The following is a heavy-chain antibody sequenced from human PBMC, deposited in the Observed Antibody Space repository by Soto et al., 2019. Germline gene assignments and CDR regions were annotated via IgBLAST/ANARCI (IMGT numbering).Heavy chain of an antibody. D-gene: IGHD1-26*01. CDR2: IYFSRST. Sequence: VQLQESGPGLVRPSETLSLTCTVSGGSISSGNFYWSWIRQPPGKGLAWIGYIYFSRSTSYSPSLKSRLTISLNTSNNQFSLKLTSVTAADTAVYYCAHDSHGGNTYFDLWGQGALVTVSS. J-gene: IGHJ4*02. V-gene: IGHV4-30-4*01. CDR3: AHDSHGGNTYFDL. CDR1: GGSISSGNFY.